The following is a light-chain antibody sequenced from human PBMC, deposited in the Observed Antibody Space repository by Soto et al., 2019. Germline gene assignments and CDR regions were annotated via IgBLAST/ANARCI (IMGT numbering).Light chain of an antibody. CDR3: QQYGSSPVT. Sequence: EIVLTQSQGTLSLSPGDRAALSCRASQSVSSSYLAWYQQKPGQSPRVLIYGASSNATDIPDRFSGSGSGTDFTPNISKLEPGEFAVYYFQQYGSSPVTVGPGTKVDIK. J-gene: IGKJ3*01. CDR2: GAS. CDR1: QSVSSSY. V-gene: IGKV3-20*01.